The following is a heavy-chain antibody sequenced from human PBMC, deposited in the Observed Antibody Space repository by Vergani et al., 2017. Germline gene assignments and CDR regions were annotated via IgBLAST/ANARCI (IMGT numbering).Heavy chain of an antibody. Sequence: QVQLQESGPGLVKPSETLSLTCTVSGDSVISTDYHWGWIRQPPGKGLEWIGSMDYRGRTSYNPSLESRISISFETPKNQFSLRLTSVTAADTAVYYCASKRGACRAAYCHSYDFWGPGTLVGVSS. J-gene: IGHJ4*02. CDR3: ASKRGACRAAYCHSYDF. D-gene: IGHD2-15*01. CDR2: MDYRGRT. CDR1: GDSVISTDYH. V-gene: IGHV4-39*01.